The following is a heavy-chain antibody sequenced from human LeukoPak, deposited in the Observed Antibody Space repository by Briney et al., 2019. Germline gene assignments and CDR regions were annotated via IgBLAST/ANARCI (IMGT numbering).Heavy chain of an antibody. CDR2: IYHSGST. D-gene: IGHD2-15*01. CDR3: ARGSVEAASLYYYYYMDV. Sequence: GSLRLSCAASGFTFSSYWMSWVRQAPGKGLEWIGSIYHSGSTYYNPSLKSRVTISVDTSKNQFSLKLTSVTAADTAVYYCARGSVEAASLYYYYYMDVWGKGTTVTVSS. J-gene: IGHJ6*03. CDR1: GFTFSSYW. V-gene: IGHV4-38-2*01.